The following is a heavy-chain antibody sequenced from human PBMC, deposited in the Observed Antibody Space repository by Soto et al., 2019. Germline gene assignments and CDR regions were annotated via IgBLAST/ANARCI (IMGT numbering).Heavy chain of an antibody. CDR1: GFPFKNFA. CDR2: IRGTGLNT. CDR3: ATRASPVNIDTWFDP. D-gene: IGHD2-15*01. V-gene: IGHV3-23*01. J-gene: IGHJ5*02. Sequence: PGGSLRLSCVGSGFPFKNFAINWVRQAPGKGLEWVSVIRGTGLNTYYAASVKGRFTISRDNSKNTVYLQIDSLRVEDTAVYYCATRASPVNIDTWFDPWRPGTQVTVSS.